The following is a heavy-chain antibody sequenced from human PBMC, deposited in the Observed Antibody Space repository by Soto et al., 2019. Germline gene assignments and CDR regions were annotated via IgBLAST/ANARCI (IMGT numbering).Heavy chain of an antibody. CDR3: ARDYGDY. Sequence: QVQLVESGGGVVQPGRSLRLSCAASGFTFSSFAMHWVRQAPGKGLEWVAVISYAGSNKYYADSVKGRFTISRDNSKNSLYLQMNSLRAEDTAVYYCARDYGDYWGQGTLVTVSS. CDR1: GFTFSSFA. J-gene: IGHJ4*02. D-gene: IGHD4-17*01. V-gene: IGHV3-30-3*01. CDR2: ISYAGSNK.